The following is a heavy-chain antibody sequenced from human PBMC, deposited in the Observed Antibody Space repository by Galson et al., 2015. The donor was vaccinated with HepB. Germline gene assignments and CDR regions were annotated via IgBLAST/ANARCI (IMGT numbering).Heavy chain of an antibody. D-gene: IGHD6-19*01. CDR3: AKYGWGSSGWTDF. CDR1: GFTFSGSA. CDR2: IRSKANSYAT. V-gene: IGHV3-73*01. J-gene: IGHJ4*02. Sequence: SLRLSCAASGFTFSGSAMHWVRQASGKGLEWVGRIRSKANSYATAYAASVKGRFTISRDNSKNTLYLQMNSLKVEDTALYYCAKYGWGSSGWTDFWGQGTLVAVSS.